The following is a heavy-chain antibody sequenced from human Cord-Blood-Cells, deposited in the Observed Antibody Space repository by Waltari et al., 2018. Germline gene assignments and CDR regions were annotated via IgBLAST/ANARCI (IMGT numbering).Heavy chain of an antibody. CDR3: ARAPVGDY. Sequence: QVQLQQWGAGLLTPSETLSLTCAVSGGSFSGYYWSWIRQPPGKGLEWIGEINHSGSTNYNPSLKSRVTISVDTSKNQFSLKLSSVTAADTAVYYCARAPVGDYWGQGTLVTVSS. V-gene: IGHV4-34*01. D-gene: IGHD1-26*01. J-gene: IGHJ4*02. CDR1: GGSFSGYY. CDR2: INHSGST.